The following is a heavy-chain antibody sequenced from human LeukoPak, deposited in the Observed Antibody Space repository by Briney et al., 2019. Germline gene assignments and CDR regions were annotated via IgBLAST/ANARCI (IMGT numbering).Heavy chain of an antibody. J-gene: IGHJ4*02. D-gene: IGHD1-26*01. CDR1: GFTFSSSW. Sequence: GGSLRLSCAASGFTFSSSWMHWVRQAPGKGPVWVSRISDDGSSTSYVDSVKGRFTISRDNAKNTLYLQMKSLRAEDTAVYYCATHRGSYPAGGFNYWGQGTLVTVSS. CDR3: ATHRGSYPAGGFNY. V-gene: IGHV3-74*01. CDR2: ISDDGSST.